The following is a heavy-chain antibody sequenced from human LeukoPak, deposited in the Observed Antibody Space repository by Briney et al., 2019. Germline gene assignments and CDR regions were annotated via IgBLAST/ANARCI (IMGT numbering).Heavy chain of an antibody. Sequence: GGSLRLSCLTSGFTLSTNAMSWVRQAPGKGLEWVANIKQDGGEKYYVDSVKGRFTISRDNAKNSLYLQMNSLRVEDTAVYYCARDGRPLDYWGQGTLVTVSS. CDR1: GFTLSTNA. V-gene: IGHV3-7*03. J-gene: IGHJ4*02. CDR2: IKQDGGEK. CDR3: ARDGRPLDY.